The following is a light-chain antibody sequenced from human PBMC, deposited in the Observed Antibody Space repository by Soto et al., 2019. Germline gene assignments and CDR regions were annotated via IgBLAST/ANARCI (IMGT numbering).Light chain of an antibody. V-gene: IGKV3-20*01. CDR1: QSVSTNY. J-gene: IGKJ3*01. Sequence: EIVLTQSPATLSLSPGERATLSCRASQSVSTNYLAWYQQRPGQAPMLLIFGASYRATGIPDRFSGSGSGTDFTLNISRLEPEDVAVDYYQQQNNAPPEFTFGPGTKVDSK. CDR2: GAS. CDR3: QQQNNAPPEFT.